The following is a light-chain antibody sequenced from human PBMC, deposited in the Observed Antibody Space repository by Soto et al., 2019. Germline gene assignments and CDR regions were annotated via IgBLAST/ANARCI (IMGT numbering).Light chain of an antibody. CDR3: QSYDSSLSGSV. Sequence: QAVVTQPPSVSGAPGQRVTISCTGSSSNIGAGYDVHWYQQLPGTAPKLLIYGNFNRPSGVPDRFSGSKSATSASLAITGLQAEDEADYYCQSYDSSLSGSVFGGGTKVTVL. V-gene: IGLV1-40*01. CDR2: GNF. J-gene: IGLJ2*01. CDR1: SSNIGAGYD.